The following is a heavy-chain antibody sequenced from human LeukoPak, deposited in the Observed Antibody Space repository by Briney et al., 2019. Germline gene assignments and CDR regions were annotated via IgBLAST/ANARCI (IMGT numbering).Heavy chain of an antibody. D-gene: IGHD6-6*01. J-gene: IGHJ6*03. CDR1: GFTFDDYG. CDR2: INWNGGST. Sequence: GGSLRLSCAASGFTFDDYGMSWVRHAPGKGLEWVSGINWNGGSTGYADSVKGRFTISRDNAKNSLYLQMNSLRAEDTALYYCARTFAARPFYYYYMDVWGKGTTVTVSS. V-gene: IGHV3-20*04. CDR3: ARTFAARPFYYYYMDV.